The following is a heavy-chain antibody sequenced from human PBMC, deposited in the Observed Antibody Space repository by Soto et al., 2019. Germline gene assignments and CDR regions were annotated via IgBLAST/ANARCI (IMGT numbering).Heavy chain of an antibody. J-gene: IGHJ4*02. CDR2: ISWNSGSI. D-gene: IGHD2-15*01. CDR3: AKDSGGSTTPIDY. V-gene: IGHV3-9*01. CDR1: GFTFDDYA. Sequence: EVQLVESGGGLVQPGRSLRLSCAASGFTFDDYAMHWVRQAPGTGLEWVSGISWNSGSIGYADSVKGRFTISRDNAKNSLYLQMNSLRAEDTALYYCAKDSGGSTTPIDYWGQGTLVTVSS.